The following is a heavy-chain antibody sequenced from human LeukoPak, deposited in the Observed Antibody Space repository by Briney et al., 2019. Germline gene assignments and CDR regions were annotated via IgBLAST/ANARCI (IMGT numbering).Heavy chain of an antibody. J-gene: IGHJ4*02. CDR3: ASAITVAGSVGFDY. Sequence: GGSLRLSCAASGFIFSNYWIQWVRQAPGKGLVWVSCINGDGSSTNYADSVKGRFTISRDNAKNTLYLQMSSLRAEDTALYYCASAITVAGSVGFDYWGQGTLVTVSS. CDR2: INGDGSST. CDR1: GFIFSNYW. D-gene: IGHD6-19*01. V-gene: IGHV3-74*01.